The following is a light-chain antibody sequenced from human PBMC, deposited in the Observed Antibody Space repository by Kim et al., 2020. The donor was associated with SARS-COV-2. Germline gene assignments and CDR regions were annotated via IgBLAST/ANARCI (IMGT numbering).Light chain of an antibody. Sequence: ALGQTVRITCQGDSLRSSYATWYQQRPGQAPILVIYGRNKRPSGIPDRFSASTSGNTASLTITGAQAEDEADYYCNFRDSSGNHVIFGGGTQLTVL. J-gene: IGLJ2*01. CDR2: GRN. CDR1: SLRSSY. CDR3: NFRDSSGNHVI. V-gene: IGLV3-19*01.